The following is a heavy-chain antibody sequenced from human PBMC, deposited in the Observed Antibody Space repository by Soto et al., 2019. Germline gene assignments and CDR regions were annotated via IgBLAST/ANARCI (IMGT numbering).Heavy chain of an antibody. D-gene: IGHD4-17*01. CDR3: ARSSRYGDYVRYFQH. J-gene: IGHJ1*01. V-gene: IGHV4-31*03. Sequence: SETLSLTCTVSGGSISSGGYYWSWIRQHPGKGLEWIGYIYYSGSTYYNPSLKSRVTISVDTSKNQFSLKLSSVTAADTAVYYCARSSRYGDYVRYFQHWGQGTLVTVSS. CDR2: IYYSGST. CDR1: GGSISSGGYY.